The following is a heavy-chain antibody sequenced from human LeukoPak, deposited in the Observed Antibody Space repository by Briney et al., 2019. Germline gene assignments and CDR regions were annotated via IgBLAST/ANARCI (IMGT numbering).Heavy chain of an antibody. CDR2: ITPNSGGT. D-gene: IGHD2-2*01. CDR3: ARDVGEYCSSTNCYASNY. CDR1: GYTFTGYY. Sequence: ASVKVSCKASGYTFTGYYIHWVRQAPGQGLEWMGWITPNSGGTNFAQEFQGRVTMTRDTSISTAYMELSRLRSDDTAVYYCARDVGEYCSSTNCYASNYWGQGTLVTVSS. J-gene: IGHJ4*02. V-gene: IGHV1-2*02.